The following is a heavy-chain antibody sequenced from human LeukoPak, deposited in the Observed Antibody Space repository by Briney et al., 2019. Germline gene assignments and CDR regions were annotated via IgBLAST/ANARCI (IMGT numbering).Heavy chain of an antibody. J-gene: IGHJ1*01. D-gene: IGHD2-15*01. V-gene: IGHV3-48*01. CDR3: ESGGVRH. Sequence: PGGSLRLSCAASGFSFSSYSMNWVRQAPGKGLEWISYISSSSSTIHYADSVKGRFTISRDNAKNSLYLQMNSLRAEDTAVYYCESGGVRHWGQGTLVTVSS. CDR1: GFSFSSYS. CDR2: ISSSSSTI.